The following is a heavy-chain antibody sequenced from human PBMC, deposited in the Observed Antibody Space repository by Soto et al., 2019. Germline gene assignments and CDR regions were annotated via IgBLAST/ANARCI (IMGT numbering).Heavy chain of an antibody. V-gene: IGHV1-2*02. CDR3: ARGWGYCSGGRCPADI. CDR1: GYTFTGYY. J-gene: IGHJ3*02. CDR2: INPNSGGT. Sequence: ASVKVSCKASGYTFTGYYMHWVRQAPGQGLEWMGWINPNSGGTNYAQKFQGRVTMTRDTSISTAYMELSRLRSDDTAVYYCARGWGYCSGGRCPADIWGQGTMVTVS. D-gene: IGHD2-15*01.